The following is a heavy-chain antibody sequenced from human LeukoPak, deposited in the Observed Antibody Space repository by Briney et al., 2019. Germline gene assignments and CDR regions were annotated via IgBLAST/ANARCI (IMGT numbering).Heavy chain of an antibody. CDR1: GYTFTSYD. Sequence: GASVKVSCKASGYTFTSYDINWVRQATGQGLEWMGWMNPNSGNTGYAQKFQGRVTMTRNTYISTAYMELSSLRSEDTAVYYCARSGDTAMGADAFDIWGQGTMVTVSS. V-gene: IGHV1-8*01. D-gene: IGHD5-18*01. CDR3: ARSGDTAMGADAFDI. CDR2: MNPNSGNT. J-gene: IGHJ3*02.